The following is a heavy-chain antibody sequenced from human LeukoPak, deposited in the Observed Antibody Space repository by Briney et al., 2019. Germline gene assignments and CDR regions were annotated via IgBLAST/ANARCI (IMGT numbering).Heavy chain of an antibody. V-gene: IGHV3-23*01. CDR2: VTGSGAGT. J-gene: IGHJ4*02. CDR3: AKWAERDGYNSYFDY. D-gene: IGHD5-24*01. Sequence: GGSLRLSCAAFSTYAMSWVRRAPGKGLECVSVVTGSGAGTYYADSVKGRFTVSRDNSKNTLYLQMNSLRAADTAVYYCAKWAERDGYNSYFDYWGQGTLVTVSS. CDR1: STYA.